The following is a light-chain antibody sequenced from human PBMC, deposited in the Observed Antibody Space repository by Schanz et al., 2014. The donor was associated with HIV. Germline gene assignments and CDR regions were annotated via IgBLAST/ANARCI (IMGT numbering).Light chain of an antibody. CDR2: DAS. J-gene: IGKJ1*01. V-gene: IGKV3-20*01. CDR3: QQYGASPWT. CDR1: QTVSNN. Sequence: EIVMTQSPGTLSVSPGERATLSCRASQTVSNNLAWYQQKPGQAPRLLIYDASNRATGIPDRFSGSGSGTDFTLTINRLEPADSAVYYCQQYGASPWTFGQGTKVEI.